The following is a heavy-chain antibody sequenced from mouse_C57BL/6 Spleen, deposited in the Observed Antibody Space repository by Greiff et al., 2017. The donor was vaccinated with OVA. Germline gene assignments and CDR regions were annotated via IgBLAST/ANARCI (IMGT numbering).Heavy chain of an antibody. CDR2: IYPGSGNT. D-gene: IGHD1-1*01. CDR3: ASTEVATSHYYAMDY. V-gene: IGHV1-66*01. CDR1: GYSFTSYY. Sequence: QVQLQQSGPELVKPGASVKISCKASGYSFTSYYIHWVKQRPGQGLELIGWIYPGSGNTKYNEKFKGKATLTADTSSSTAYMQLSSLTSEDSAVYYCASTEVATSHYYAMDYWGQGTSVTVSS. J-gene: IGHJ4*01.